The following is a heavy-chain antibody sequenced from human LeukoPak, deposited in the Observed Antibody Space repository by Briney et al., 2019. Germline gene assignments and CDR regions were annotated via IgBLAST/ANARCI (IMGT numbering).Heavy chain of an antibody. J-gene: IGHJ6*03. D-gene: IGHD1-26*01. Sequence: GGSLRLSCAASGFTFSSYSMNWVRQAPGKGLEWVSYISSSSSTIYYADSVKGRFTISRDNAKNSLYLQMNSLRAEDTAVYYCASGSYYHYYYYMGVWGKGTTVTVSS. CDR1: GFTFSSYS. CDR2: ISSSSSTI. V-gene: IGHV3-48*01. CDR3: ASGSYYHYYYYMGV.